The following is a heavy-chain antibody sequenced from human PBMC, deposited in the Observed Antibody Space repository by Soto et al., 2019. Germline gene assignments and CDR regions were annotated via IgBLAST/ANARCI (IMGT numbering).Heavy chain of an antibody. CDR3: VRDRGYTGYDLEH. J-gene: IGHJ1*01. D-gene: IGHD5-12*01. CDR2: INSGSSTI. Sequence: EVQLVESGGGLVQPGGSLRLSCAASGFTFRSYAMNWVRQAPGKGLEWVSYINSGSSTIYYADSAKGRFSISRDNAKNSLYLQMNRLRDEDTAVYFCVRDRGYTGYDLEHWGQGALVTVSS. CDR1: GFTFRSYA. V-gene: IGHV3-48*02.